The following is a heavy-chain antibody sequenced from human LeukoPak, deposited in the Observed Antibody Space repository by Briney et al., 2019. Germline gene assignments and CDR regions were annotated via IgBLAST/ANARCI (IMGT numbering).Heavy chain of an antibody. D-gene: IGHD3-22*01. CDR1: GFTFDDYA. J-gene: IGHJ4*02. V-gene: IGHV3-9*01. Sequence: GGSLRLSCAASGFTFDDYAMHWVRQAPGKGLEWVSGINWNSNNIDYADSVKGRFTISRDNAKNSLYLQMNSLREEDTAVYYCGKASSGYYFAILDWGQGTLVTVSS. CDR3: GKASSGYYFAILD. CDR2: INWNSNNI.